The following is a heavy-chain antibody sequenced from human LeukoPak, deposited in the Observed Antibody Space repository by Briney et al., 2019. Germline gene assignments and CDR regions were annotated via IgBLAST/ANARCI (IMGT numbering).Heavy chain of an antibody. J-gene: IGHJ4*02. D-gene: IGHD3-22*01. CDR1: GYTFTSYG. CDR2: ISAYNGNT. CDR3: ARDDAPYYYDSSGSPPRY. Sequence: ASVKVSCKASGYTFTSYGISWVRLAPGQGLEWMGWISAYNGNTNYAQKLQGRVTMTTDTSTSTAYMELRSLRSDDTAVYYCARDDAPYYYDSSGSPPRYWGQGTLVTVSS. V-gene: IGHV1-18*01.